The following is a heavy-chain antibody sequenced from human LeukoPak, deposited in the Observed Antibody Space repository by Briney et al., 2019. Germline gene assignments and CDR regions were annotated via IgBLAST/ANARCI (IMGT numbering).Heavy chain of an antibody. CDR1: GYTFSSYA. J-gene: IGHJ4*02. V-gene: IGHV1-69*04. CDR3: ARVDSSSWYGDY. CDR2: IIPILGIA. D-gene: IGHD6-13*01. Sequence: ASVKVSCKASGYTFSSYAISWVRQAPGQGLEWMGRIIPILGIANYAQKFQGRVTITADKSTSTAYMELSSLRSEDTAVYYCARVDSSSWYGDYWGQGTLVTVSS.